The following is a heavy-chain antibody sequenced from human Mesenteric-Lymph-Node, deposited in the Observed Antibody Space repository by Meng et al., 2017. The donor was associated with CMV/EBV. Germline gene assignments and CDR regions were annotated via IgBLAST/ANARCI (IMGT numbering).Heavy chain of an antibody. CDR1: GFTFSNFV. J-gene: IGHJ5*02. CDR2: IATSGRT. D-gene: IGHD3-9*01. CDR3: AKSTPDHFDWLFGP. Sequence: GESLKISCAASGFTFSNFVMTWVRQAPGKGLEWVSSIATSGRTYYTDSVRGRFTISRDNSKSTMYLQMNNLRAEDTAVYYCAKSTPDHFDWLFGPWGQGSLVTSPQ. V-gene: IGHV3-23*01.